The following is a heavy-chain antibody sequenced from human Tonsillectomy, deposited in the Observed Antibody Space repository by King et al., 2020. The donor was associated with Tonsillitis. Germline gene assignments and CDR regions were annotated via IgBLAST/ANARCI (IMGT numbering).Heavy chain of an antibody. CDR2: ISYDGTNK. Sequence: HVQLVESGGGVVQPGKSLRLSCVASGFTFSRTGMHWVRQAPGKGLEWVALISYDGTNKYYADSVKGRFTISRDNSKNALYLQMSSLRSEDTAVYYCETTALIEELTDFWGQGTLVTVSS. CDR3: ETTALIEELTDF. D-gene: IGHD1-26*01. J-gene: IGHJ4*02. CDR1: GFTFSRTG. V-gene: IGHV3-30*03.